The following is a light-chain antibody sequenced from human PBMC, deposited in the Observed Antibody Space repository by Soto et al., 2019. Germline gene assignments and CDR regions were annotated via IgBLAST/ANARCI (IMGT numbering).Light chain of an antibody. V-gene: IGLV2-14*03. Sequence: QSALTQPASVSGSPGQSITISCSGTSSDVGGSDYVSWYQQHPGEAPKLMIYDVSYRPSGISNRFSGSKSGNTASLTISGLQGEDEADYFCSSYTSSAPGVLFGGGTKLTVL. J-gene: IGLJ2*01. CDR3: SSYTSSAPGVL. CDR1: SSDVGGSDY. CDR2: DVS.